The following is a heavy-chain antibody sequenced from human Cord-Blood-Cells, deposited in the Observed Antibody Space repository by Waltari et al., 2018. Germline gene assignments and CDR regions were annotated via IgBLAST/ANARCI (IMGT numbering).Heavy chain of an antibody. J-gene: IGHJ5*02. CDR1: GGSISTRSYS. CDR2: IYYSGST. V-gene: IGHV4-39*01. CDR3: ARHEGMWFDP. Sequence: QLQLQESGPRLVQPSATPPPTRTPPGGSISTRSYSWGWFRPPPGKGPEWIGSIYYSGSTYYNPSLKSRVTISVDTSKNQFSLKLSSVTAADTAVYYCARHEGMWFDPWGQGTLVTVSS. D-gene: IGHD3-10*01.